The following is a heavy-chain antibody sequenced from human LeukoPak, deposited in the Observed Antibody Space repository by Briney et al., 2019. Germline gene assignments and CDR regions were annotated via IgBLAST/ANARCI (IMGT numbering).Heavy chain of an antibody. Sequence: ASVKVSCKASGYSFSGYYIHWVRQAPGQGLEWMGWMNPSNGGTNYAQKFQGRVTMTRGTSISTAYMEVSSLRSDDTAIYYCAREYEYSNSNWGQGTLVTVSS. CDR2: MNPSNGGT. CDR1: GYSFSGYY. D-gene: IGHD6-6*01. CDR3: AREYEYSNSN. V-gene: IGHV1-2*02. J-gene: IGHJ4*02.